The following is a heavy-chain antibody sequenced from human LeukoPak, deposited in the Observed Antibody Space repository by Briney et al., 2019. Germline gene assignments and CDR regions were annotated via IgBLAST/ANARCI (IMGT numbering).Heavy chain of an antibody. J-gene: IGHJ4*02. CDR2: ISYDGSNK. CDR1: GFTFSSYG. D-gene: IGHD2-2*01. CDR3: AKDQEGHCSSTSCYLFAPDY. Sequence: GGSLRLSCAASGFTFSSYGMHWVRQAPGKGLEWVAVISYDGSNKYYADSVKGRFTITRDNSKNTLYLQMNSLRAEDTAVYYCAKDQEGHCSSTSCYLFAPDYWGQGTLVTVSS. V-gene: IGHV3-30*18.